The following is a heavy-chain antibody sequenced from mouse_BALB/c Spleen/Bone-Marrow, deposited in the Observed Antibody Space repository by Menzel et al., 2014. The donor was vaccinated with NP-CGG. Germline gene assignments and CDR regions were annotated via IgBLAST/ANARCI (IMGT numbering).Heavy chain of an antibody. CDR3: TRDGVGGAMDY. V-gene: IGHV1S130*01. CDR2: IHPNSGNT. Sequence: QVQLQQPGSVLVRPGDSVKLSCKASGYTFTSTWIHWAKQRPGQGLEWIGEIHPNSGNTKYNEKLKGKATLTAGTSSSTAYVDLSSLTSEDSAVYYCTRDGVGGAMDYWGQGTSVTVSS. D-gene: IGHD2-3*01. J-gene: IGHJ4*01. CDR1: GYTFTSTW.